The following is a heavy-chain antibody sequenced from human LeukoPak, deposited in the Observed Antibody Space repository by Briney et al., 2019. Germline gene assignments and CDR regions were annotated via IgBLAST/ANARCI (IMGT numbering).Heavy chain of an antibody. CDR3: ARNAGNSDVDY. CDR1: GGSFSGYY. CDR2: INHSGST. J-gene: IGHJ4*01. Sequence: SETLSLTCAVYGGSFSGYYWSWIRQPPGKGLEWIGEINHSGSTNYNPSLKSRVTISVDKSKNQFSLKLSSVTAADTAVYYCARNAGNSDVDYWGQGTLVTVSS. D-gene: IGHD4-23*01. V-gene: IGHV4-34*01.